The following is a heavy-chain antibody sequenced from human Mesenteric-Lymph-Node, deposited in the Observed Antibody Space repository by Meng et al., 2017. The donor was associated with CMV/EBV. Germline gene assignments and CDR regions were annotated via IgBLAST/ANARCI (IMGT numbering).Heavy chain of an antibody. CDR2: ISSSVSTI. V-gene: IGHV3-48*03. Sequence: GGSLRLSCAASGFTFSSYQMHWVRQAPGKGLEWVSYISSSVSTIYYADSVKGRFTISRDNAKNSLYLQMNSLRAEDTAVYYCARDLVADSSGYPTRYYYGMDVWGQGTTVTVSS. CDR1: GFTFSSYQ. D-gene: IGHD3-22*01. CDR3: ARDLVADSSGYPTRYYYGMDV. J-gene: IGHJ6*02.